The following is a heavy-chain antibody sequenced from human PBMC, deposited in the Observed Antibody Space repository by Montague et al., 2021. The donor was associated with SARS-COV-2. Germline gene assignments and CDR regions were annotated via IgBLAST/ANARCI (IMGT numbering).Heavy chain of an antibody. CDR1: GGPISGSSDY. Sequence: SETLSLTCTVTGGPISGSSDYWGWIRQSPGKGLEWIASVDYSGNTYYSPSLKSRLTIPVDTSKNQFSLKLNSVTAADTALYYCARREYSYGWGDWGQGTLVTVSS. CDR3: ARREYSYGWGD. D-gene: IGHD5-18*01. J-gene: IGHJ4*02. CDR2: VDYSGNT. V-gene: IGHV4-39*01.